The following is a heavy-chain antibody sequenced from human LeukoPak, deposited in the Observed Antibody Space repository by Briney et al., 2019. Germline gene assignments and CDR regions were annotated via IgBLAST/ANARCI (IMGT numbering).Heavy chain of an antibody. Sequence: PSETLSLTCAVSGGSISSSNWWSWVRQPPGKGLEWIGEIYHSGSTNYNPSLKSRVTMSVDKSKNQFSLKLSSVTAADTAVYYCARDSYGSGSYNYWGQGTLVTVSS. V-gene: IGHV4-4*02. CDR1: GGSISSSNW. CDR3: ARDSYGSGSYNY. CDR2: IYHSGST. J-gene: IGHJ4*02. D-gene: IGHD3-10*01.